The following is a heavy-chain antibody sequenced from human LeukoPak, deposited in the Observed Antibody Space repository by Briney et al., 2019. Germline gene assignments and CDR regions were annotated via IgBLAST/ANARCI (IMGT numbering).Heavy chain of an antibody. D-gene: IGHD6-6*01. CDR2: IYSGGST. CDR1: GFTVSGNY. J-gene: IGHJ6*03. Sequence: GGSLRLSCAASGFTVSGNYMSWVRQAPGKGLEWVSVIYSGGSTYYADSVKGRFTISRDNSKNTLYLQMNSLRAEDTAVYYCARETAIAARPYYYMDVWGKGTTVTVSS. CDR3: ARETAIAARPYYYMDV. V-gene: IGHV3-53*01.